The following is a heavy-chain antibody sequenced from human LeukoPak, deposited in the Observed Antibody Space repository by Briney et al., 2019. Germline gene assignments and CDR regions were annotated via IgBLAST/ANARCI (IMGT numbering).Heavy chain of an antibody. J-gene: IGHJ4*02. CDR1: GFTFDDYG. CDR2: INWNGGST. Sequence: GGSLRLSCAASGFTFDDYGMSWVRQAPGKGLEWVSGINWNGGSTGYADSVKGRFTISRDNAKNSLYLEMSSLRVEDTAVYYCARDRGWRSSGYYLYHFDYWGQGTLVTVSS. V-gene: IGHV3-20*04. CDR3: ARDRGWRSSGYYLYHFDY. D-gene: IGHD3-22*01.